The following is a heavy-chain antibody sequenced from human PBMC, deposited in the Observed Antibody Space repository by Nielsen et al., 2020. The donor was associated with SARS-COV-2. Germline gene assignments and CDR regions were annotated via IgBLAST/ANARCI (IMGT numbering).Heavy chain of an antibody. CDR3: ARGPSAVRGVIRLNNWFDP. J-gene: IGHJ5*02. CDR2: ISAYNGNT. D-gene: IGHD3-10*01. V-gene: IGHV1-18*01. Sequence: WVRQAPGQGLEWMGWISAYNGNTNYAQKLQGRVTMTTDTSASTAYMELSSLRSEDTAVYYCARGPSAVRGVIRLNNWFDPWGQGTLVTVSS.